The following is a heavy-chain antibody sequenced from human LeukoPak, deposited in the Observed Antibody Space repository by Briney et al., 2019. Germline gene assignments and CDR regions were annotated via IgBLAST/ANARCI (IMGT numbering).Heavy chain of an antibody. CDR3: ARGRGSS. V-gene: IGHV4-34*01. CDR2: INHSGST. J-gene: IGHJ5*02. Sequence: PSETLSLTCAVYGGSFSGYYWSWIRQPPGKGLEWIGEINHSGSTNYNPSLKSRVTISVDTSKNQFSLKLSSVTAADTAVYYCARGRGSSWGQGTPVTVSS. CDR1: GGSFSGYY. D-gene: IGHD3-10*01.